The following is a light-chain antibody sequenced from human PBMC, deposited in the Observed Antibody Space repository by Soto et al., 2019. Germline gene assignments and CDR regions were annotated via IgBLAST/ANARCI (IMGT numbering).Light chain of an antibody. Sequence: DIVMTQSPDSLAVSLGERATINCKSSRSVLYSSNNKNYLAWYQQKPGQPPKLLIYWASTRESGVPDRFSGSGSGTDFTLTISSLQAEDVAVYYCQQYYSTPGLTFGGGTKVEIK. J-gene: IGKJ4*01. V-gene: IGKV4-1*01. CDR3: QQYYSTPGLT. CDR1: RSVLYSSNNKNY. CDR2: WAS.